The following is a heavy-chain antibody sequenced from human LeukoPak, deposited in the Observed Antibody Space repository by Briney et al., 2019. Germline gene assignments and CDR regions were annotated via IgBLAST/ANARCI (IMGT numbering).Heavy chain of an antibody. D-gene: IGHD6-13*01. Sequence: GGSLRLSCAASGFTFSSSAMSWVRQAPGKGLEWVSAISNNGGYTYYADSVQGRFTISRDNSKSTLCLQMSSLRAEDTAVYYCAKKSRDYSSSWYLSSDYYYYGMDVWGQGTTVTVSS. J-gene: IGHJ6*02. CDR2: ISNNGGYT. CDR1: GFTFSSSA. V-gene: IGHV3-23*01. CDR3: AKKSRDYSSSWYLSSDYYYYGMDV.